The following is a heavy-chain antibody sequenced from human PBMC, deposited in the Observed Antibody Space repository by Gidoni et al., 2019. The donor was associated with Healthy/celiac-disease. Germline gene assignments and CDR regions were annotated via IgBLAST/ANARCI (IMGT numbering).Heavy chain of an antibody. CDR1: GYTFTSYY. Sequence: QVQLVQSGAEVKKPGASVKVSCKASGYTFTSYYMHWVRQAPGQGLEWMGIINPSGGSTSYAHKFQGRVNMTRDTSTSTVYMELSSLRSEDTAVYYCARGTGLVAAAGTRHYYYMDVWGKGTTVTVSS. J-gene: IGHJ6*03. D-gene: IGHD6-13*01. V-gene: IGHV1-46*01. CDR3: ARGTGLVAAAGTRHYYYMDV. CDR2: INPSGGST.